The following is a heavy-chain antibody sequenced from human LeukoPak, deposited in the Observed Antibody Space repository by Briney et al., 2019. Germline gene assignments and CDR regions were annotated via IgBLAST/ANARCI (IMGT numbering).Heavy chain of an antibody. V-gene: IGHV1-8*01. CDR1: GYTFTSYD. Sequence: ASVKVSCKASGYTFTSYDINWVRQATGQGLEWMGWMNPNSGNTGYAQKFQGRVTMTRNTSISTAYMELSSLRSEDTAVYYCARAPSMVRGVIIRSRVRYYFDYWGQGTLVTVSS. J-gene: IGHJ4*02. D-gene: IGHD3-10*01. CDR2: MNPNSGNT. CDR3: ARAPSMVRGVIIRSRVRYYFDY.